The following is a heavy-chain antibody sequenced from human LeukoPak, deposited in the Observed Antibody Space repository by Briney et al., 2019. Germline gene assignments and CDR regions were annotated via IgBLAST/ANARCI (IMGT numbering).Heavy chain of an antibody. CDR1: GGSFNGYY. V-gene: IGHV4-34*01. Sequence: PSETLSLTCAVYGGSFNGYYWSWIRQPPGKGLEWIGEINHSGSTNYNPSLRSRVTISVDTSKNQFSLKLSPVTAADTAVYYCAQANWFDPSGQGTLVTVSS. CDR2: INHSGST. CDR3: AQANWFDP. J-gene: IGHJ5*02.